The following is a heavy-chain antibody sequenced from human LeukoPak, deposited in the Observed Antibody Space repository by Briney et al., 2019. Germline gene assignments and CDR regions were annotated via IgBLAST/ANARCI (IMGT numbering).Heavy chain of an antibody. V-gene: IGHV3-23*01. Sequence: GGSLRLSCAASGFTFSNHGMNWVRQAPGKGLKWVSGISPSADIKYYADSVKGRFTISRDNSKNTLYLQMNSLRAEDTAVYYCAKDPYGSGSPTSFDYWGQGTLVTVSS. CDR2: ISPSADIK. CDR3: AKDPYGSGSPTSFDY. CDR1: GFTFSNHG. J-gene: IGHJ4*02. D-gene: IGHD3-10*01.